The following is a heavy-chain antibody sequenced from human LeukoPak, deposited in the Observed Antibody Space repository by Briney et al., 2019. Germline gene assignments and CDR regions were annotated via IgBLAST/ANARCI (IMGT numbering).Heavy chain of an antibody. Sequence: SETLSLTCTVSGGSISSTTYFWGWIRQHPGKGLEWIGSIYYSGSPYYNPSLKSRVTISVDTSKNQLSLRLSSVTAADTAVYYCARLRSTSYYYGMDVWGQGTTVTVSS. CDR1: GGSISSTTYF. J-gene: IGHJ6*02. D-gene: IGHD2-2*01. CDR2: IYYSGSP. V-gene: IGHV4-39*01. CDR3: ARLRSTSYYYGMDV.